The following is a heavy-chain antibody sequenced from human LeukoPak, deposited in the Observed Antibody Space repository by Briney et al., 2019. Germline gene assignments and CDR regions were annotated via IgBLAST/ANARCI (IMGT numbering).Heavy chain of an antibody. Sequence: GGSLRLSCAASGFTFSSYWMSWVRQAPGKGLEWVANIKHDGSEKYYVDSVKGRFTISRDNAKDSLYLQMNSLRAQDTAVYYCSRVRYCSCGSCHRNLFVPWGQGTLVTVSS. V-gene: IGHV3-7*01. CDR2: IKHDGSEK. D-gene: IGHD2-15*01. J-gene: IGHJ5*02. CDR1: GFTFSSYW. CDR3: SRVRYCSCGSCHRNLFVP.